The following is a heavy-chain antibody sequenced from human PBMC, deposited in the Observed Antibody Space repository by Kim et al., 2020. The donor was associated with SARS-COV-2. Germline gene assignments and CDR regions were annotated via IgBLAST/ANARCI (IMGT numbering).Heavy chain of an antibody. V-gene: IGHV3-23*01. J-gene: IGHJ3*02. CDR1: GFTFSSYA. CDR2: ISGSGGST. Sequence: GSLRLSCAASGFTFSSYAMSWVRQAPGKGLEWVSAISGSGGSTYYADSVKGRFTISRDNSKNTLYLQMNSLRAEDTAVYYCAKGIPIVGYDFWSGYAFDIWGQGTMVTVSS. D-gene: IGHD3-3*01. CDR3: AKGIPIVGYDFWSGYAFDI.